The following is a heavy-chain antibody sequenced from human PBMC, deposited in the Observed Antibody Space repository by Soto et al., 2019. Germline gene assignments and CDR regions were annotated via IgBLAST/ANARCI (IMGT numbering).Heavy chain of an antibody. CDR1: GLTFGSRA. J-gene: IGHJ4*02. D-gene: IGHD3-10*01. CDR3: ARGSTDSYPGSRIFDF. Sequence: GGSVRLSCVASGLTFGSRAISWVRQAPGEGLQWVSTITDTGGDAQYADSVRGRFVISRDNSKKILYLQMTSLTAEDSAMYFCARGSTDSYPGSRIFDFWGRGTLVTVSS. V-gene: IGHV3-23*01. CDR2: ITDTGGDA.